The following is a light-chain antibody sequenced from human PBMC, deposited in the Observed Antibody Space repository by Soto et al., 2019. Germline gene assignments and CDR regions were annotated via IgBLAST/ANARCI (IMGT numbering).Light chain of an antibody. J-gene: IGKJ5*01. CDR1: QSISSN. V-gene: IGKV3-15*01. CDR3: QNYNNWSA. Sequence: EIVMTQSPATMSVSPGERATLSCRASQSISSNLAWYQQKPGQAPRLLIYSASTRATGVPARFSGSVSGTEFTLSISSLQSEDFAIYYCQNYNNWSAFGQGTRLENK. CDR2: SAS.